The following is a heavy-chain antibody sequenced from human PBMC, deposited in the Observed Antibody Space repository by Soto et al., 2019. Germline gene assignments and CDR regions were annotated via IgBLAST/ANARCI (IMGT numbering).Heavy chain of an antibody. CDR1: GFTFDDYA. D-gene: IGHD3-16*01. V-gene: IGHV3-9*01. CDR2: ISWNSGSI. Sequence: PGGSLRLSCAASGFTFDDYAMHWVRQAPGKGLEWVSGISWNSGSIGYADSVKGRFTISRDNAKNSLYLQMNSLRAEDTALYYCAKDEGSVWGFEYWGQGTLVTVSS. CDR3: AKDEGSVWGFEY. J-gene: IGHJ4*02.